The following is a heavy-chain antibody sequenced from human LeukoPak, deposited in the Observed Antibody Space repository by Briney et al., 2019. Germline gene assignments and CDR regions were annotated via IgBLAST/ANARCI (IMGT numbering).Heavy chain of an antibody. CDR1: GYTFTGYY. Sequence: GASVKVSCKASGYTFTGYYMHWVRQAPGQGLEWMGWINPNTGGTNYAQNFQGRVTMTRDTSISTAYMELSRLRSDDTAVYYCAREDGSGIYYNLIYWGQGTLVTVSS. CDR3: AREDGSGIYYNLIY. V-gene: IGHV1-2*02. D-gene: IGHD3-10*01. J-gene: IGHJ4*02. CDR2: INPNTGGT.